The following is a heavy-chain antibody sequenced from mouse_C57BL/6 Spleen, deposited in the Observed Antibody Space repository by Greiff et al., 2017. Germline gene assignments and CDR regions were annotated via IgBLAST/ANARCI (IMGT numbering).Heavy chain of an antibody. J-gene: IGHJ1*03. CDR1: GYTFTDYN. V-gene: IGHV1-22*01. D-gene: IGHD1-1*01. CDR3: ARSKSYGSSYDWYFDV. Sequence: VQLKQSGPELVKPGASVKMSCKASGYTFTDYNMHWVKQSHGKSLEWIGYINPNNGGTSYNQKFKGKATLTVNKSSSTAYMELRSLTSEDSAVYYCARSKSYGSSYDWYFDVWGTGTTVTVSS. CDR2: INPNNGGT.